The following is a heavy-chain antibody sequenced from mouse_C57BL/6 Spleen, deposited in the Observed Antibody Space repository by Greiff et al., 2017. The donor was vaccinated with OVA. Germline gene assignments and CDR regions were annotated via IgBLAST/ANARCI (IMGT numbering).Heavy chain of an antibody. Sequence: VQLQQSGAELVMPGASVKLSCKASGYTFTSYWMHWVKQRPGQGLEWIREIDPSDSYTNYNQKFKGKSTLTVDKSSSTAYMQLSSLTSEDSAVYYCARATTVVAPFDYWGQGTTLTVSS. CDR3: ARATTVVAPFDY. J-gene: IGHJ2*01. D-gene: IGHD1-1*01. CDR1: GYTFTSYW. CDR2: IDPSDSYT. V-gene: IGHV1-69*01.